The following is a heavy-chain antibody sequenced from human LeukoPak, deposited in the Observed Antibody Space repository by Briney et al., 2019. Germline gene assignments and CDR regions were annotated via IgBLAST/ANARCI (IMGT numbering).Heavy chain of an antibody. J-gene: IGHJ6*03. V-gene: IGHV4-59*01. CDR1: GGSISSYY. Sequence: SETLSLTCTVSGGSISSYYWSWIRQPPGKGLEWIGYIYYSGSHNYNPSLKSRVTISVDTSKNQFSLKLSSVTAADTAVYYCARHRVAYYYDSSGSTHYMDVWGKGTTVTISS. CDR2: IYYSGSH. D-gene: IGHD3-22*01. CDR3: ARHRVAYYYDSSGSTHYMDV.